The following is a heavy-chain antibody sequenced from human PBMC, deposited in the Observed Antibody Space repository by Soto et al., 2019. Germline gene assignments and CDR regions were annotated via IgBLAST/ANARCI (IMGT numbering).Heavy chain of an antibody. CDR3: ARAHRDRFLEWLSGIFFDY. Sequence: GGSLRLSCAASGFTFSSYSMNWVRQAPGKGLEWVSYISSSSSTIYYADSVKGRFTISRDNAKNSLYLQMNSLRAEDTAVYYCARAHRDRFLEWLSGIFFDYWGQGTLVTVSS. D-gene: IGHD3-3*01. CDR2: ISSSSSTI. J-gene: IGHJ4*02. CDR1: GFTFSSYS. V-gene: IGHV3-48*01.